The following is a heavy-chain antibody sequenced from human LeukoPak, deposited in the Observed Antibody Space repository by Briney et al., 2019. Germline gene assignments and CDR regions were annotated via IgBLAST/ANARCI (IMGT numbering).Heavy chain of an antibody. CDR1: GGSISSYY. CDR3: ARERRGYYYYMDV. J-gene: IGHJ6*03. V-gene: IGHV4-59*12. CDR2: IYYSGST. Sequence: SETLSLTCTVSGGSISSYYWSWIRQPPGKGLEWIGSIYYSGSTYYNPSLKSRVTISVDTFKNQFSLKLSSVTAADTAVYYCARERRGYYYYMDVWGKGTTVTVSS.